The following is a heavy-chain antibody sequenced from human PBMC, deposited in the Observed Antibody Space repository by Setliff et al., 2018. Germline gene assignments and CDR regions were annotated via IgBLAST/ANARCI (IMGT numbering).Heavy chain of an antibody. V-gene: IGHV3-11*04. J-gene: IGHJ1*01. CDR3: AQAGEMATAEYFQH. CDR2: ISGSSHII. D-gene: IGHD5-12*01. Sequence: GWIRQAPGKGLEWVSYISGSSHIISYADSVKGRFTISRDNAKNALYLQMNSLRAEDTAVYYCAQAGEMATAEYFQHWGQGTLVTVSS.